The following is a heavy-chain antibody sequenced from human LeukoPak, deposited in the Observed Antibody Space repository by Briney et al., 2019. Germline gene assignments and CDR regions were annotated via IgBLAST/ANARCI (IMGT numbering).Heavy chain of an antibody. CDR2: ISGSGDKT. CDR1: GFAFRTYA. CDR3: AKDLNYGFDS. Sequence: GGSQRLSCAASGFAFRTYAMSWVRQAPGKGLEGVSAISGSGDKTYYAESVRGRFTISRDNSKNTLYLQMNSLRAEDSAVYYCAKDLNYGFDSWGQGTLVTVSS. J-gene: IGHJ4*02. D-gene: IGHD3-10*01. V-gene: IGHV3-23*01.